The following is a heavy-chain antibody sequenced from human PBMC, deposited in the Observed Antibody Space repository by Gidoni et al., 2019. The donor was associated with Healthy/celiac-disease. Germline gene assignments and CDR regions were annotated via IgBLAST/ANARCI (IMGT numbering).Heavy chain of an antibody. D-gene: IGHD3-22*01. V-gene: IGHV4-30-2*01. CDR1: GGSISSGGYS. CDR2: IYHSGST. J-gene: IGHJ5*02. Sequence: QLQLQESGSGLVKPSQTLSLTCAVSGGSISSGGYSWSWIRQPPGKGLEWIGYIYHSGSTYYNPSLKSRVTISVDRSKNQFSLKLSSVTAADTAVYYCARESGDDSSNWFDPWGQGTLVTVSS. CDR3: ARESGDDSSNWFDP.